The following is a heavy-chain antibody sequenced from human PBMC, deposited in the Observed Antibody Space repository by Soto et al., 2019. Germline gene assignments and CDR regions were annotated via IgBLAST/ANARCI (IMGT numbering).Heavy chain of an antibody. V-gene: IGHV4-4*07. Sequence: QVQLQESGPGLVKPSETLSLICTVSGDPITSYFWTWLRQPAGKGLEWIGHVFPGGPTSHNSSLKSRVSMSIGTSKNQFSLTLTSVTAADTAVYYCARTLSGFTYGSRQFYFDYWGQGTLVTVSS. CDR1: GDPITSYF. J-gene: IGHJ4*02. D-gene: IGHD3-10*01. CDR2: VFPGGPT. CDR3: ARTLSGFTYGSRQFYFDY.